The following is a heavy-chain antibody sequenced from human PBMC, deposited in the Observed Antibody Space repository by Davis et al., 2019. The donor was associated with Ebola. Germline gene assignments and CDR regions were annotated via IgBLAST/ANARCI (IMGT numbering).Heavy chain of an antibody. CDR1: GGSISNYY. CDR3: ARDSGGYTPYWFDP. CDR2: VYSSGST. V-gene: IGHV4-59*01. Sequence: PSETLSLTCTVSGGSISNYYWSWIRQPPGKGLEWIGYVYSSGSTNYNPSLKSRVSISVDTSKNQFSLRLSSVTSADTAVYYCARDSGGYTPYWFDPWGQGALVIVSS. D-gene: IGHD5-12*01. J-gene: IGHJ5*02.